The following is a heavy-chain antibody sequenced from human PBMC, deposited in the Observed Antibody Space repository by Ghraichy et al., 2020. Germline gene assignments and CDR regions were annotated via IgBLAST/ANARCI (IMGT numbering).Heavy chain of an antibody. CDR2: IKGDGCEK. CDR3: AKTKYDVWGSYPLAS. D-gene: IGHD3-16*01. J-gene: IGHJ5*02. Sequence: TFSRYWMSWVRQAPGKGLEWVANIKGDGCEKYYVDSVKGRFTISRDNAKNSLYLQMNSLRAEDTVVYYCAKTKYDVWGSYPLASWGRGTLVTVSS. CDR1: TFSRYW. V-gene: IGHV3-7*01.